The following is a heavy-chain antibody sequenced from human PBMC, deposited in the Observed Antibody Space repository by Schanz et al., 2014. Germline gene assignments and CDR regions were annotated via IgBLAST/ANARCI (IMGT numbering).Heavy chain of an antibody. CDR1: GGTFSTYP. D-gene: IGHD6-13*01. J-gene: IGHJ4*02. CDR2: ITAYNGDT. CDR3: ARARSWPDY. Sequence: QVQLVQSGAEVKKPGSSMKVSCKASGGTFSTYPINWLRQAPGQGLEWMGRITAYNGDTNYALKLQGRVTMTIDPYTSTAYMDLRSLRSDDTAVYYCARARSWPDYWGQGTLVTVSS. V-gene: IGHV1-18*04.